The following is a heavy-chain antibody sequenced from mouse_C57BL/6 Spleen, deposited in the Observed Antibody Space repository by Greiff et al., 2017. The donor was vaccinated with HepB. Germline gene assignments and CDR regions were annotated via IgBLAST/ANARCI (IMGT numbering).Heavy chain of an antibody. CDR2: IDPSDSYT. CDR3: ARRPGDWDGYFDV. J-gene: IGHJ1*03. D-gene: IGHD4-1*01. Sequence: QVQLQQPGAELVRPGTSVKLSCKASGYTFTSYWMHWVKQRPGQGLEWIGVIDPSDSYTNYNQKFKGKATLTVDTSSSTAYMQLSSLTSEDSAVYYCARRPGDWDGYFDVWGTGTTVTVSS. CDR1: GYTFTSYW. V-gene: IGHV1-59*01.